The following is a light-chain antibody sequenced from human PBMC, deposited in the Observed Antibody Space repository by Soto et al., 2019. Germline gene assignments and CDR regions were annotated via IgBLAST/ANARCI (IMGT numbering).Light chain of an antibody. J-gene: IGKJ1*01. CDR2: DVS. CDR1: QAISGW. CDR3: QQYHSYST. V-gene: IGKV1-5*01. Sequence: DIPMTQSPSTLSASVGDRVSITCRASQAISGWLAWYQQKPGKVPELLIFDVSILESGVPSRFSGSGSGTEFTLTISILQPDDFATYFCQQYHSYSTFGQGNKVEV.